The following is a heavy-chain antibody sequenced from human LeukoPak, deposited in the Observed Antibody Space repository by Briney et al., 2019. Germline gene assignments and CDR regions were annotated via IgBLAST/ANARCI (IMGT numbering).Heavy chain of an antibody. Sequence: GGSLRLSCAASGFTFSTYWLTWVRQAPGKGLEWVANMNQDGSVRNYVDSVKGRFTISTDNAKNSLYLQMNSLRAEDTAIYYCTRVGYIDEGIDYWGQGTLVTVSS. CDR3: TRVGYIDEGIDY. CDR2: MNQDGSVR. D-gene: IGHD5-24*01. CDR1: GFTFSTYW. V-gene: IGHV3-7*04. J-gene: IGHJ4*02.